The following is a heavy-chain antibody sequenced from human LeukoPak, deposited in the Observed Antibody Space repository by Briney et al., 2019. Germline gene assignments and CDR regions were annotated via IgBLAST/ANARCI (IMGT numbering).Heavy chain of an antibody. Sequence: SETLSLTCTVSGGSISSYDWSWIRQPAGKGLEWIGRIYTSGSPNYNPSLKSRVTISVDTSKNQFSLKLTSVTAADTAVYYCAREHCSGGSCNDSRFDPWGQGTLVTVSS. V-gene: IGHV4-4*07. CDR3: AREHCSGGSCNDSRFDP. CDR1: GGSISSYD. CDR2: IYTSGSP. D-gene: IGHD2-15*01. J-gene: IGHJ5*02.